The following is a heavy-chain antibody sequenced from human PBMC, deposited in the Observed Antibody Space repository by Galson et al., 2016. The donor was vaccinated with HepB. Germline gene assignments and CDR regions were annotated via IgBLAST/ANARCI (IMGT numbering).Heavy chain of an antibody. Sequence: SVKVSCKASGYSFTNYGISWVRHAPGQGLEWMGWTSGYSGSTDYAQKIKGRVTMSRDTSTSTAYMELRSLRSDDTAVYYCARIRHKYYYYYMDVWGKGTPVTVSS. CDR3: ARIRHKYYYYYMDV. D-gene: IGHD3-16*01. CDR2: TSGYSGST. CDR1: GYSFTNYG. J-gene: IGHJ6*03. V-gene: IGHV1-18*04.